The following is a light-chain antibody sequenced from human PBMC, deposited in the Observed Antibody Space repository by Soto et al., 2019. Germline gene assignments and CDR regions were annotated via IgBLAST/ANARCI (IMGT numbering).Light chain of an antibody. Sequence: DIQMTQSPSTLSASVGDRVTITCRASQSISMWLAWYQQKPGKAPKLLIYKASTLQSGVPSRFSGSESGTEFTLTISSLLPDDFATYYCHQYNNYPYTFGQGTKLEIK. J-gene: IGKJ2*01. CDR1: QSISMW. V-gene: IGKV1-5*03. CDR3: HQYNNYPYT. CDR2: KAS.